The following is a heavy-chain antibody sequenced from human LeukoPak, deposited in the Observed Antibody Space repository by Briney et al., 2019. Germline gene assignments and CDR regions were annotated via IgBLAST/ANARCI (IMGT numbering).Heavy chain of an antibody. CDR1: GYSFVSHW. CDR2: IYPGDSDT. Sequence: GESLKISCKASGYSFVSHWIVWVRQMPGKGLEWLGIIYPGDSDTRYSPSFQGQVTISADKSISTAYLQWSSLKASDTAMYYCARPLTGTPGGAFDIWGQGTMVTVSS. D-gene: IGHD1-20*01. V-gene: IGHV5-51*01. CDR3: ARPLTGTPGGAFDI. J-gene: IGHJ3*02.